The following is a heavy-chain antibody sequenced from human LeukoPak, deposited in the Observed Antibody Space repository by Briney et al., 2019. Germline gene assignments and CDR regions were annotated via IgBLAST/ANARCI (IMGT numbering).Heavy chain of an antibody. J-gene: IGHJ4*02. D-gene: IGHD3-10*01. V-gene: IGHV3-33*01. CDR2: IWYDGSNK. CDR3: ATYGSGSYYYFDY. CDR1: GFTFSSYG. Sequence: GGSLRLSCAASGFTFSSYGMHWVRQAPGKGLEWVAVIWYDGSNKYYADSVKGRFTISRDNSKNTLYLQMNSLRAEDTAVYYCATYGSGSYYYFDYWGQGTLVTVSS.